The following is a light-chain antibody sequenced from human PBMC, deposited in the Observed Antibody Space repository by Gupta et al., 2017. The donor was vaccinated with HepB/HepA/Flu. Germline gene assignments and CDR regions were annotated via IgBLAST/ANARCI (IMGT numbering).Light chain of an antibody. CDR3: CSYASSDTGI. CDR2: DVS. V-gene: IGLV2-11*01. CDR1: SSNVGAHNY. J-gene: IGLJ1*01. Sequence: QFPLTQPRSVSGSPGQSVAVSCAGSSSNVGAHNYVFWYQQHPGKAPKLIIYDVSKRPSGVPDRFSGSKSDNTASLTISGLQAEDEADYYCCSYASSDTGIFGTGITLTVL.